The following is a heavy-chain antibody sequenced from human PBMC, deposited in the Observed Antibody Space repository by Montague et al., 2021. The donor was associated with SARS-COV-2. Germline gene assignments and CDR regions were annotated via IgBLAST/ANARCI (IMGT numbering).Heavy chain of an antibody. CDR2: INHSGSA. D-gene: IGHD6-13*01. Sequence: TLSLTCAVYGGSFSGYYWSWIRQPPGKGLEWIGEINHSGSANYNPSLKSRVTISVDTSENQFSLKLSSVTAADTAVYYCARGRYSSSWYGERRNWFDPWGQGTLVTVSS. CDR3: ARGRYSSSWYGERRNWFDP. CDR1: GGSFSGYY. J-gene: IGHJ5*02. V-gene: IGHV4-34*01.